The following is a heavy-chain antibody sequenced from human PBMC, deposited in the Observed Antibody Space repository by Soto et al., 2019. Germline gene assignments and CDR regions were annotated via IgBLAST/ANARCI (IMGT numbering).Heavy chain of an antibody. CDR2: IIPIFGTA. D-gene: IGHD4-17*01. J-gene: IGHJ5*02. V-gene: IGHV1-69*12. Sequence: QVQLVQSGAEVKKPGSSVKVSCKASGGTISSYAISWVRQAPGQGLEWMGGIIPIFGTANYAQKFQGRVTITADESTSTAYMELSSLRSEDAAVYYFARVGVLTVETVNWFDPWGQGTLVTVSS. CDR3: ARVGVLTVETVNWFDP. CDR1: GGTISSYA.